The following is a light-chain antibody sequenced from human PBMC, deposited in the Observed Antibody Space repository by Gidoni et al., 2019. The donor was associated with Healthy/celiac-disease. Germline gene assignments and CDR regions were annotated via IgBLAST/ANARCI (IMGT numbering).Light chain of an antibody. CDR2: DAS. J-gene: IGKJ2*01. CDR1: QSVSSC. V-gene: IGKV3-11*01. Sequence: EIVLTQSPATLSLSPGDRATLSCRASQSVSSCLAWYHQNPGQAPGLLIYDASHRATGIPARFSCSASGTDFTLTISSLEPEDFAVYYCQQRSNWPRTFGQGTKLEIK. CDR3: QQRSNWPRT.